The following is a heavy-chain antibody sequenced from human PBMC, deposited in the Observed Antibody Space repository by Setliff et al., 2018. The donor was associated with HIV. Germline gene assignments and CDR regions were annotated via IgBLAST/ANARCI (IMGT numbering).Heavy chain of an antibody. CDR1: GGSISSYY. D-gene: IGHD3-22*01. J-gene: IGHJ5*02. CDR3: ARYRYYYDSSGYGRWFDP. Sequence: PSETLSLTCSVSGGSISSYYWSWIRQPPGKGLEWIGDIYYSGMTNYNPSLKSRVTISVDTSENQFSLRLNSVTAADTAVYYCARYRYYYDSSGYGRWFDPWGQGTLVTVSS. V-gene: IGHV4-59*08. CDR2: IYYSGMT.